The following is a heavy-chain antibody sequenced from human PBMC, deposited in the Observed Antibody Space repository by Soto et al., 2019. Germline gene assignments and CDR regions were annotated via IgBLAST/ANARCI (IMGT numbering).Heavy chain of an antibody. CDR3: ARERSLEWLLAASPGSFDY. V-gene: IGHV1-3*01. J-gene: IGHJ4*02. Sequence: ASVKVPCKASGYTFTSYAMHWVRQAPGQRLEWMGWINAGNGNTKYSQKFQGRVTITRDTSASTAYMELSSLRSEDTAVYYCARERSLEWLLAASPGSFDYWGQGTLVTVSS. CDR2: INAGNGNT. D-gene: IGHD3-3*01. CDR1: GYTFTSYA.